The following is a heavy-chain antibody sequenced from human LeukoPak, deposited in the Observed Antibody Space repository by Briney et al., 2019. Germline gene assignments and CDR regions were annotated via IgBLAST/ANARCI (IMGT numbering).Heavy chain of an antibody. CDR3: ARDPLGYCSSTSCYSDAFDI. CDR1: GFTFSSYS. Sequence: GGSLRLSCAASGFTFSSYSMNWVRQAPGKGLEWVSSISSSSSYIYYADSAKGRFTISRDNAKNSLYLQMNSLRAEDTAVYYCARDPLGYCSSTSCYSDAFDIWGQGTMVTVSS. V-gene: IGHV3-21*01. CDR2: ISSSSSYI. J-gene: IGHJ3*02. D-gene: IGHD2-2*02.